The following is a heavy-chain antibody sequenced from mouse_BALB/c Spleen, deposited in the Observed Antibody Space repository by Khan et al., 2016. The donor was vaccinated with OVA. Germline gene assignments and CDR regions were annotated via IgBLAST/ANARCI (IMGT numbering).Heavy chain of an antibody. CDR1: GYTFTDYY. Sequence: QVQLKESGAELARPGASVKLSCKASGYTFTDYYMNWVKQRTGQGLEWIGEISPGSGDTYYNEKFKGKATLTADKSSSTVYMQLSSLTAEASAVYFCARRNYFGYTFAYWGQGTLVTVSA. J-gene: IGHJ3*01. V-gene: IGHV1-77*01. CDR2: ISPGSGDT. D-gene: IGHD1-2*01. CDR3: ARRNYFGYTFAY.